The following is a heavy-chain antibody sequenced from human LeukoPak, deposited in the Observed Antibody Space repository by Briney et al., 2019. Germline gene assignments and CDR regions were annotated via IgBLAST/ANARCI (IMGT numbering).Heavy chain of an antibody. Sequence: PGGSLRLSCAASGFTFSSYWMHWVRQAPGKGLVWVSRINSDGRSTSYADSVKGRFTISRDNAKNTLYLQMNSLRAEDTAVYYCATWYYYDSSAYYLSYWGQGTLVTVSS. D-gene: IGHD3-22*01. CDR1: GFTFSSYW. CDR3: ATWYYYDSSAYYLSY. J-gene: IGHJ4*02. V-gene: IGHV3-74*01. CDR2: INSDGRST.